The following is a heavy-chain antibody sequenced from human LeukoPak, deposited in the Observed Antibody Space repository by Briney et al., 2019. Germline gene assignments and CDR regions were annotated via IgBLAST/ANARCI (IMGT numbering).Heavy chain of an antibody. CDR2: INPNSGGT. Sequence: EASVTVSCKASGYTFTVYYMHWVRQAPGQGLEWMGWINPNSGGTNYAQKFQGRVTMTRDTSISTAYMELSRLRSDDTAVYYCARDAGYHDYVWGSYRYTDFWGQGTLVTVSS. CDR1: GYTFTVYY. J-gene: IGHJ4*02. V-gene: IGHV1-2*02. D-gene: IGHD3-16*02. CDR3: ARDAGYHDYVWGSYRYTDF.